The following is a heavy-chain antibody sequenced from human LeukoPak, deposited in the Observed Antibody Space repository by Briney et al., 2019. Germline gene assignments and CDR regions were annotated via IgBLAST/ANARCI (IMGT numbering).Heavy chain of an antibody. CDR2: ISSSSSTV. Sequence: GGSLRLSCAASGFTFSSYWMSWVRQAPGKGLEWVSYISSSSSTVYYADSVKGRFTISRDNAKNSLHLEANSLRDEDTAVFYCARLNGRSFDYWGQGTLVTVSS. D-gene: IGHD1-20*01. V-gene: IGHV3-48*02. CDR3: ARLNGRSFDY. CDR1: GFTFSSYW. J-gene: IGHJ4*02.